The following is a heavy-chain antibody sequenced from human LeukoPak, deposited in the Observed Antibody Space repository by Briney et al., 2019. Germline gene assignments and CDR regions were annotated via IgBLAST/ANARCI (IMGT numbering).Heavy chain of an antibody. CDR3: ARVYDFWSGYSTYYGMDV. Sequence: GGSLRLSCAASGLTFSSYSMNWVRQAPGKGLEWVSYISNAGSTIYYADSVKGRFTISRDNAKNSLYLQMNSLRAEDTAVYYCARVYDFWSGYSTYYGMDVWGQGTTVTVS. V-gene: IGHV3-48*04. J-gene: IGHJ6*02. CDR1: GLTFSSYS. D-gene: IGHD3-3*01. CDR2: ISNAGSTI.